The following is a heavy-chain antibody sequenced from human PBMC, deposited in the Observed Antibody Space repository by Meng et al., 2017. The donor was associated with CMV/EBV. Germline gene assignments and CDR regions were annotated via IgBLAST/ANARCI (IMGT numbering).Heavy chain of an antibody. Sequence: SEILSLTCTVSGGSISSGDYYWSWIRQPPGKGLEWIGYIYYSGSTYYNPSLKSRVTISVDTSKNQFSLKLSFVTAADTAVYYCARVPFNTHYFDYWGQGTLVTVSS. CDR1: GGSISSGDYY. V-gene: IGHV4-30-4*08. CDR3: ARVPFNTHYFDY. J-gene: IGHJ4*02. CDR2: IYYSGST.